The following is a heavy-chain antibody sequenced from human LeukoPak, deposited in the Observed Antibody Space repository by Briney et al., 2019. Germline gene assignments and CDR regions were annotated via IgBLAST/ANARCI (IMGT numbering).Heavy chain of an antibody. V-gene: IGHV3-11*01. Sequence: GGSLRLSCAASGFIFSDYYMTWIRQAPGKGLEWIAHISGSGSSKDYATSLRGRCSVSRENAENKLYLHITNVTVEDTAIYYCARRYLMAATPLDSWGKGTLVTVTS. CDR2: ISGSGSSK. CDR1: GFIFSDYY. J-gene: IGHJ5*01. CDR3: ARRYLMAATPLDS. D-gene: IGHD2-15*01.